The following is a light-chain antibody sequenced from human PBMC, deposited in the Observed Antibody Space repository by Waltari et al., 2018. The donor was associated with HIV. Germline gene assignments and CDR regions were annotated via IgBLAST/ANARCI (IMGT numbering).Light chain of an antibody. CDR3: QQSYITPWT. V-gene: IGKV1-39*01. J-gene: IGKJ1*01. CDR1: QTINTF. Sequence: DIQMTQSPSFMSPSVVDKLTITCRASQTINTFLNWYQQQPGKAPNVLIYDSPSLERGVPGRFRGSGSGTDFTLDIIGLEAEDFATYFCQQSYITPWTFGQGTKIEI. CDR2: DSP.